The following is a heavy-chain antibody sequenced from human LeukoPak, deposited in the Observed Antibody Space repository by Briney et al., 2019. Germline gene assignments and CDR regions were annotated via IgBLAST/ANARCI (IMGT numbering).Heavy chain of an antibody. V-gene: IGHV1-18*01. CDR3: ARSEEGYCSSTSCYPWFDP. CDR2: ISAYNGNT. J-gene: IGHJ5*02. CDR1: GYTFTSYG. Sequence: ASAKVSCKASGYTFTSYGISWVRQAPGQGLEWMGWISAYNGNTNYAQKLQGRVTMTTDTSTSTAYMELRSLRSDDTAVYYCARSEEGYCSSTSCYPWFDPWGQGTLVTVSS. D-gene: IGHD2-2*01.